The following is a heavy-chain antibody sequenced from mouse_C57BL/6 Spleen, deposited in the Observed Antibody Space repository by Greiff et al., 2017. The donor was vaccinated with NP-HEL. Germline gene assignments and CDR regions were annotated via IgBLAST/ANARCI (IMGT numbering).Heavy chain of an antibody. V-gene: IGHV1-22*01. CDR1: GYTFTDYN. CDR2: INPNNGGT. D-gene: IGHD1-1*01. Sequence: VQLQQSGPELVKPGASVKMSCKASGYTFTDYNMHWVKQSHGKSLEWIGYINPNNGGTSYNQKFKGKATLTVNKSSSTAYMELRSLTSEDSAVYYCASPAYYGSSFDYWGKGTTLTVAS. J-gene: IGHJ2*01. CDR3: ASPAYYGSSFDY.